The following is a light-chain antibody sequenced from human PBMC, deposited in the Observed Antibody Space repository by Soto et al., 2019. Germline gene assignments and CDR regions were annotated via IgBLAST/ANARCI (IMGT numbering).Light chain of an antibody. CDR3: QQSYSTSSIT. J-gene: IGKJ5*01. Sequence: DIQMTQSPSSLSASVGDRVTITCRASQSISSYLNWYQQKPGKAPKLLIYAASSLQSGVPSRFSGSGSGTDFTLTISSLQPEDFATYYCQQSYSTSSITFGQGTRLEI. CDR1: QSISSY. CDR2: AAS. V-gene: IGKV1-39*01.